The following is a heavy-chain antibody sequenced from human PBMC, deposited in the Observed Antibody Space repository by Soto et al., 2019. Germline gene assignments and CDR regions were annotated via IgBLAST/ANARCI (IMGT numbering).Heavy chain of an antibody. CDR2: INPSGGST. CDR1: GYIFINYG. V-gene: IGHV1-46*01. Sequence: GASVKVSCKASGYIFINYGITWVRQAPGQGLEWMGIINPSGGSTSYAQKFQGRVTMTRDTSTSTVYMELSSLRSEDTAVYYCARDQPPGEYCSGGSCYGEGYYYYGMDVWGQGTTVTVSS. D-gene: IGHD2-15*01. CDR3: ARDQPPGEYCSGGSCYGEGYYYYGMDV. J-gene: IGHJ6*02.